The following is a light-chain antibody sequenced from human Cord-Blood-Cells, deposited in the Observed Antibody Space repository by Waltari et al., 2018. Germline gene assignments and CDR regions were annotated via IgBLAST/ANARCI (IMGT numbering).Light chain of an antibody. J-gene: IGLJ1*01. V-gene: IGLV2-23*01. Sequence: QSALTQPASVSGSPGQSITISCTGTSSDVGSYNSVSWYQQHPGKAPQLMIDSGSTRPSGVSNRFSGSKSGNTASLTIAGLQAEDEADYYCCSYAGSSTFYVFGTGTKVTVL. CDR3: CSYAGSSTFYV. CDR1: SSDVGSYNS. CDR2: SGS.